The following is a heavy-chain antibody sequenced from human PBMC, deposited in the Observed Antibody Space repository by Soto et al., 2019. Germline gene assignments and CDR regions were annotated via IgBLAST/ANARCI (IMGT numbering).Heavy chain of an antibody. D-gene: IGHD3-10*01. CDR3: ARSRHGSGSYTHFYYGLDV. V-gene: IGHV3-30-3*01. CDR2: VSFDGSTE. CDR1: GFTFISYA. Sequence: QVQLVESGGGVVQPGRSLRLSCAASGFTFISYAMHWVRQAPCKGLEWVAVVSFDGSTEYYADSVKGRFTISRDNSKNSVYLQMNSLRSEDTAVYYCARSRHGSGSYTHFYYGLDVWAQGTTVTVSS. J-gene: IGHJ6*02.